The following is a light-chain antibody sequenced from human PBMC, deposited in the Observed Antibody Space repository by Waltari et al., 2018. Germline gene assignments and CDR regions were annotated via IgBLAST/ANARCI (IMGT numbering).Light chain of an antibody. Sequence: QSALTQPPSASGSPGQSVTISCTGTGSGGSVSWYQQLPGKAPKPLLYVGIKRPSGVPVRFSGSKSGNTASLTVSGLQAEDEGDYYCSSDAVSNNFYDFGSGTKVTVL. V-gene: IGLV2-8*01. CDR1: GSGGS. J-gene: IGLJ1*01. CDR2: VGI. CDR3: SSDAVSNNFYD.